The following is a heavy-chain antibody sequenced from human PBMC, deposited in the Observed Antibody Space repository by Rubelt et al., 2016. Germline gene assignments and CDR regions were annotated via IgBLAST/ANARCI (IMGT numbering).Heavy chain of an antibody. J-gene: IGHJ5*02. CDR2: IYSGGNT. CDR3: VRGAVGCGDVSSCFDP. V-gene: IGHV4-38-2*02. Sequence: QVQLQESGPGLVKPSETLSLTCTVSGFSISSGYLWGWIRQPPGKGLEWIGRIYSGGNTYYNASLKSRVTISVDIPKNRFSLTMSSGTAADTAVHCWVRGAVGCGDVSSCFDPWGQCTLVTVSS. D-gene: IGHD5/OR15-5a*01. CDR1: GFSISSGYL.